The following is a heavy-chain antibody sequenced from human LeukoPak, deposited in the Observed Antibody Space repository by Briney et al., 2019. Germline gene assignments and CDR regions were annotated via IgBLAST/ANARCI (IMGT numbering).Heavy chain of an antibody. Sequence: SETLSLTCTVSGGSISSSSYSWGWIRQPPGKGLEWIGSIYYSGSTNYNPSLKSWVTISVDTSKNQFSLKLSSVTAADTAVYYCARSNTVTGYFDLWGRGTLVTVSS. CDR2: IYYSGST. D-gene: IGHD4-17*01. V-gene: IGHV4-39*07. CDR3: ARSNTVTGYFDL. J-gene: IGHJ2*01. CDR1: GGSISSSSYS.